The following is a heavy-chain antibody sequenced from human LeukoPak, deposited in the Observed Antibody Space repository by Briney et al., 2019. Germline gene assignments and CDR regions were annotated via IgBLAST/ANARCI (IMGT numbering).Heavy chain of an antibody. V-gene: IGHV3-23*01. D-gene: IGHD6-19*01. CDR1: GFTFNTYA. CDR2: ICGSGGCT. J-gene: IGHJ4*02. Sequence: QSGGSLRLSCAASGFTFNTYAIYWVRQAPGKGLEWVSGICGSGGCTYYADSAKGRFTISRDSSKNTVYLQMNSLTADDTAIYYCAKTTVGYSSGRYPGWPADCWGQGTLVTVSS. CDR3: AKTTVGYSSGRYPGWPADC.